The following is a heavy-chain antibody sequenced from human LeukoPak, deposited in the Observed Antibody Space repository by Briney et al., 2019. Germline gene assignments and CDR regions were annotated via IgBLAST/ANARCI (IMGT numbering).Heavy chain of an antibody. Sequence: GGSLRLSCAASGFTFITYSMSWVRQAPGKGLEWVANIKQDGSEKYYVDSVKGRFTISRDNAKNSLYLQMNSLRAEDTAVYYCARKRGYSYGPFDYWGQGTLVTVSS. CDR1: GFTFITYS. J-gene: IGHJ4*02. CDR2: IKQDGSEK. V-gene: IGHV3-7*01. D-gene: IGHD5-18*01. CDR3: ARKRGYSYGPFDY.